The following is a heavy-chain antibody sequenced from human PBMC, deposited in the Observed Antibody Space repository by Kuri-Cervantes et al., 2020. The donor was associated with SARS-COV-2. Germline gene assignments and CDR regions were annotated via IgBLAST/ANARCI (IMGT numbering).Heavy chain of an antibody. CDR2: IYYSGST. Sequence: SETLSLTCTVSGGSISSYYWSWIRQPPGKGLGWIGYIYYSGSTNYNPSLKSRVTISVDTSKNQFSLKRSSVTAADTAVYYCARTASTVTTNPYRYYFDYWGQGTLVTVSS. V-gene: IGHV4-59*12. CDR1: GGSISSYY. J-gene: IGHJ4*02. D-gene: IGHD4-11*01. CDR3: ARTASTVTTNPYRYYFDY.